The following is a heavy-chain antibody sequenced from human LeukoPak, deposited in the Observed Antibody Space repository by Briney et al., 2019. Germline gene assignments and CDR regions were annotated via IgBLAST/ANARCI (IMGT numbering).Heavy chain of an antibody. D-gene: IGHD1-1*01. V-gene: IGHV4-30-4*08. J-gene: IGHJ1*01. CDR1: GFSLTTNGVG. Sequence: SGPTLVNPTQTLTLTCTFTGFSLTTNGVGVGWIRQPPGKGLEWIGYVYYTGATYYSPSLESRLSMSVDTSQNYFSLNLSSLTAADTAVYFCARAGLERIRAPFAHWGQGLLVTVSS. CDR2: VYYTGAT. CDR3: ARAGLERIRAPFAH.